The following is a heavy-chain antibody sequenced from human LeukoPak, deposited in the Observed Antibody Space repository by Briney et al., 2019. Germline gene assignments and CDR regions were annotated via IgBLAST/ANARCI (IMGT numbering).Heavy chain of an antibody. J-gene: IGHJ3*02. D-gene: IGHD3-3*01. V-gene: IGHV3-7*01. CDR2: IKQDGSEK. CDR3: ARIFGVVIPSDAFDI. Sequence: AGGSLRLSCAASGFTFSSYWMSWVRQAPGKGLEWVANIKQDGSEKYYVDSVKGRFTISRDNAKNSLYLQMNSLRTEDTAVYYCARIFGVVIPSDAFDIWGQGTMVTVSS. CDR1: GFTFSSYW.